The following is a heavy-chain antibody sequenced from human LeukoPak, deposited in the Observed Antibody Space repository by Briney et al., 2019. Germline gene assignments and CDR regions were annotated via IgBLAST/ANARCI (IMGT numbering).Heavy chain of an antibody. J-gene: IGHJ4*02. CDR2: INHSGNT. D-gene: IGHD5-24*01. V-gene: IGHV4-34*01. CDR1: GESFSSYY. CDR3: ARVDGDGYNIPDY. Sequence: SETLSLTRAVYGESFSSYYWSWIRQPPGKGLEWIGEINHSGNTNYNPSLKGRVTISVDTSKNQFSLKLSSVTAADTAVYYCARVDGDGYNIPDYWGQGTLVTVSS.